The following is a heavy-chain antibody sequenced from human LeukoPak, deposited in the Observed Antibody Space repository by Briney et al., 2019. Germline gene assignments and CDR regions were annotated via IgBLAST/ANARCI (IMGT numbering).Heavy chain of an antibody. V-gene: IGHV3-13*01. D-gene: IGHD4-17*01. J-gene: IGHJ6*02. CDR1: EVTFNTYD. CDR3: AKDPWYGDYPLGYYGMDV. Sequence: GGSLRLSCAVSEVTFNTYDMHWVRQATGKGLEWVSAIATSGTTYYSASVRGRFTISREHAKKSLDLQMNSLRAEDTAVYYCAKDPWYGDYPLGYYGMDVWGQGTTVTVSS. CDR2: IATSGTT.